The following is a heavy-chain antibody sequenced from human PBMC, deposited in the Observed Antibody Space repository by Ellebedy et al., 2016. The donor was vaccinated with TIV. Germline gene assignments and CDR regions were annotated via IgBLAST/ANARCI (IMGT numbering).Heavy chain of an antibody. CDR2: IYSGGST. J-gene: IGHJ4*02. CDR3: ARDPYGGNLLVY. V-gene: IGHV3-53*01. CDR1: GFTVSSNY. D-gene: IGHD4-23*01. Sequence: GVSLKISCAASGFTVSSNYMTWVRQAPGKGLEWVSVIYSGGSTYYADSVKGRFTISRDNSKNTLYLQMNSLRAEDTAVYYCARDPYGGNLLVYWGQGTLVTVSS.